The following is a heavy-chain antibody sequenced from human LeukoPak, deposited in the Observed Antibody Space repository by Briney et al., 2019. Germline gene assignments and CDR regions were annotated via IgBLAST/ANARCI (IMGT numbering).Heavy chain of an antibody. V-gene: IGHV4-39*07. Sequence: SETLSLTCTVSGGSISSSSYYWGWIRQPPGKGLEWIGSIYYSGSTTSNPSLNNRVTISVDTSKNQFSLKLTSVTAADTAVYYCARPRYGSGSLDSWGQGTLVTASS. J-gene: IGHJ4*02. CDR3: ARPRYGSGSLDS. CDR1: GGSISSSSYY. CDR2: IYYSGST. D-gene: IGHD3-10*01.